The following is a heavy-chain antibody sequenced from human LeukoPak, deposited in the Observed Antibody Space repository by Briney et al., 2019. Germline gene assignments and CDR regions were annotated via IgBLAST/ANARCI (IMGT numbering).Heavy chain of an antibody. CDR2: ITYSGGST. J-gene: IGHJ6*02. CDR3: AKSSSSQRGYYALDV. D-gene: IGHD6-6*01. Sequence: PGESLTLSCAASGFNFNNYAMSWVRQAPGKGLEWVSFITYSGGSTYYADCVKGRFTISRDSSNITLSLQMNSLTAEDTGVYYCAKSSSSQRGYYALDVWGQGTMVTVSS. V-gene: IGHV3-23*01. CDR1: GFNFNNYA.